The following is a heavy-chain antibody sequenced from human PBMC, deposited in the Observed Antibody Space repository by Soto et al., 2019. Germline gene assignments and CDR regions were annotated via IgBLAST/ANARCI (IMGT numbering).Heavy chain of an antibody. CDR3: ARGNYYGSGSYYYYYYMDV. CDR1: GYTFTSYD. CDR2: MNPNSGNT. V-gene: IGHV1-8*01. D-gene: IGHD3-10*01. Sequence: GASVKVSRKASGYTFTSYDINWVRQATGQGLEWMGWMNPNSGNTGYAQKFQGRVTMTRNTSISTAYMELSSLRSEDTAVYYCARGNYYGSGSYYYYYYMDVWGKGTTVTVSS. J-gene: IGHJ6*03.